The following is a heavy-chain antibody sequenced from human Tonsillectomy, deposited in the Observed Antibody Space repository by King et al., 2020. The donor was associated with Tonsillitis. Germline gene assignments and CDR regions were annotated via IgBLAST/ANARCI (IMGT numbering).Heavy chain of an antibody. J-gene: IGHJ6*02. CDR1: GYIFTSYW. Sequence: VQLVESGAEVKKPGESLKISCQVSGYIFTSYWIGLVRQIPGKGLEWMGIVHSDDSDTRYSPSFQGQVTISADKSISTAYLQWSSLKASDTAMYYCARHRSGGSSDGLDVWGQGTTVTVSS. V-gene: IGHV5-51*01. CDR2: VHSDDSDT. D-gene: IGHD2-15*01. CDR3: ARHRSGGSSDGLDV.